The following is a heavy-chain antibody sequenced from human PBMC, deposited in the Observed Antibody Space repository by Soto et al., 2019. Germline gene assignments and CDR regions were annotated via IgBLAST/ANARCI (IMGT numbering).Heavy chain of an antibody. CDR1: GFTFSSYA. J-gene: IGHJ4*02. CDR2: ISYDGSNK. V-gene: IGHV3-30-3*01. D-gene: IGHD1-26*01. CDR3: ARDRGSPIFDY. Sequence: QPGGSLRLSCAASGFTFSSYAMHWVRQAPGKGLEWVAVISYDGSNKYYADSVKGRFTISRDNSKNTLYLQMNSLRAEDTAVYYCARDRGSPIFDYWGQGTLVTVSS.